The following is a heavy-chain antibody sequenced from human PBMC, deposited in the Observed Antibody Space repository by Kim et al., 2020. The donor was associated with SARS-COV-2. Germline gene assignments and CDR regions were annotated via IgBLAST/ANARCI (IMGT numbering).Heavy chain of an antibody. J-gene: IGHJ4*02. D-gene: IGHD6-19*01. V-gene: IGHV1-3*01. CDR3: AREAVAGSFDY. Sequence: NARYSQKFQARDSITRDTSATTAYLGLSGLRSEDTAVYYCAREAVAGSFDYWGQGTLVTVSS.